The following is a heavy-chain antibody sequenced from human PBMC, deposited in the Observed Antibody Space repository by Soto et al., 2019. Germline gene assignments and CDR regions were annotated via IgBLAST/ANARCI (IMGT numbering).Heavy chain of an antibody. CDR1: GYSFTSYW. J-gene: IGHJ6*02. CDR2: IDPSDSYT. D-gene: IGHD3-10*01. Sequence: PGESLKISCKGSGYSFTSYWISWVRQMPGKGLEWMGRIDPSDSYTNYSPSFQGHVTISADKSISTAYLQWSSLKASDTAMYYCATASLPYYYGSGSYYNLGEFSVYYGMDVWGQGTTVTVSS. CDR3: ATASLPYYYGSGSYYNLGEFSVYYGMDV. V-gene: IGHV5-10-1*01.